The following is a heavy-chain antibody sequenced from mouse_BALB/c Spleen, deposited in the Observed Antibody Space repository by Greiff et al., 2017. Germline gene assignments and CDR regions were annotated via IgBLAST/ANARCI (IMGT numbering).Heavy chain of an antibody. D-gene: IGHD2-1*01. V-gene: IGHV1-80*01. Sequence: VQLQQSGAELVRPGSSVKISCKASGYAFSSYWMNWVKLRPGQGLEWIGQIYPGDGDTNYNGKFKGKATLTADKSSSTAYMQLSSLTSEDSAVYFCARRGNYAWFAYWGQGTLVTVSA. J-gene: IGHJ3*01. CDR2: IYPGDGDT. CDR3: ARRGNYAWFAY. CDR1: GYAFSSYW.